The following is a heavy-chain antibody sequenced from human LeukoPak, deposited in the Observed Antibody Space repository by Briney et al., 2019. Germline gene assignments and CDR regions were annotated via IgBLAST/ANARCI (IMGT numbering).Heavy chain of an antibody. Sequence: SETLSLTCTVSGYSISSGYYWGWIRQPPGKGLEWIGSIYHSGSTYYNPSLKSRVTISVDTSKNQFSLKLSSVTAADTAVYYCARVSRHPPGYYYGMDVWGQGTTVTVSS. CDR3: ARVSRHPPGYYYGMDV. CDR2: IYHSGST. CDR1: GYSISSGYY. V-gene: IGHV4-38-2*02. J-gene: IGHJ6*02.